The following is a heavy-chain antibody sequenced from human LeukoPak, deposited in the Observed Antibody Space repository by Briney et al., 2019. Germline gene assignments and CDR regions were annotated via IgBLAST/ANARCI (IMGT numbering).Heavy chain of an antibody. Sequence: GGSLRLSCAASGFTFSTYSMNWVRQAPGKGLEWVSSISSSSSYIYYADSVKGRFTISRDNSKNTLYLQMNSLRAEDTAVYYCARDPEPSEWYYFDYWGQGTLVTVSS. CDR2: ISSSSSYI. J-gene: IGHJ4*02. D-gene: IGHD1-14*01. CDR1: GFTFSTYS. CDR3: ARDPEPSEWYYFDY. V-gene: IGHV3-21*01.